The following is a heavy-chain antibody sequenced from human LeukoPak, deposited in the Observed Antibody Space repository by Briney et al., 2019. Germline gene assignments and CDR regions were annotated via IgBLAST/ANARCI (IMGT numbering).Heavy chain of an antibody. CDR1: GFAFTSKSA. V-gene: IGHV1-58*01. CDR3: ATPYSSTWFDY. D-gene: IGHD6-13*01. CDR2: IVVDSDNT. J-gene: IGHJ4*02. Sequence: GTSVKVPCKASGFAFTSKSAVQWVRQARGQRLEWIGWIVVDSDNTNYAQRFQERVTITRDMSTSTAYMELSSLRSEDTAVYYCATPYSSTWFDYWGQGTLVTVSS.